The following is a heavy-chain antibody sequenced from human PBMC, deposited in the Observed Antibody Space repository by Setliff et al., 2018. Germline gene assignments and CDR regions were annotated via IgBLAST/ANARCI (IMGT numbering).Heavy chain of an antibody. CDR3: SRERSRRHCYGGSCDFYYYGLDV. Sequence: ASVKVSCKASGYTFTSYDINWVRQATGQGLEWMGWMNPNSGNTGYAQKFQGWVTMTRDTSIDTAYLDLSRLKSDDTAVYYCSRERSRRHCYGGSCDFYYYGLDVWGQGTAVTVSS. V-gene: IGHV1-8*01. CDR1: GYTFTSYD. D-gene: IGHD2-15*01. CDR2: MNPNSGNT. J-gene: IGHJ6*02.